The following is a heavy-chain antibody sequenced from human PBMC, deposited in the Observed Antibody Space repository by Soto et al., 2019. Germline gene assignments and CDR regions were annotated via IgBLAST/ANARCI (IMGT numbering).Heavy chain of an antibody. Sequence: GGSLRLSCAASGFTFSSYSMNWVRKAPGKGLEWVSYISSSSSTIYYADSVKGRFTISRDNAKNSLYLQMNSLRAEDTAVYYCARLASTVTTVMAYAFDIWGQGTMVTVSS. J-gene: IGHJ3*02. CDR1: GFTFSSYS. CDR3: ARLASTVTTVMAYAFDI. CDR2: ISSSSSTI. V-gene: IGHV3-48*01. D-gene: IGHD4-17*01.